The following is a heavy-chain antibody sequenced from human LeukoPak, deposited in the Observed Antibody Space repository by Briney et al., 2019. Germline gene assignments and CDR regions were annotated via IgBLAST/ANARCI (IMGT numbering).Heavy chain of an antibody. CDR2: LYSGGTT. CDR1: GFTVSNNF. J-gene: IGHJ4*02. CDR3: ASPGPGGAAAGLFDY. D-gene: IGHD6-13*01. Sequence: GGSLRLSCAAFGFTVSNNFLSWVRQAPGKGLEWVSVLYSGGTTFYADSVKGRFTISRDNSMDTLYLQMKSLRPEDTAVYYCASPGPGGAAAGLFDYWGQGTLVTVSS. V-gene: IGHV3-53*05.